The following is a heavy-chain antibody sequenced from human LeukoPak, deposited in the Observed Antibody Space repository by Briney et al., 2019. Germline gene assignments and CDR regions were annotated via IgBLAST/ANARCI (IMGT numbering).Heavy chain of an antibody. CDR2: INSRSSSI. Sequence: GGSLRLPCAASGFTVTDNYMNWVRQAPGKGLEWVSYINSRSSSIDYADSVKGRFTISRDNSKNSLYLQINSLRAEDTAVYFCARIIYSYGYRYDYWGQGTLVTVSS. CDR3: ARIIYSYGYRYDY. D-gene: IGHD5-18*01. V-gene: IGHV3-48*01. CDR1: GFTVTDNY. J-gene: IGHJ4*02.